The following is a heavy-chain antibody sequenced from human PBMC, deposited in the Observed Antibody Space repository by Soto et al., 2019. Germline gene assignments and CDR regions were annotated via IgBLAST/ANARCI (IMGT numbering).Heavy chain of an antibody. CDR2: IIPILGIA. V-gene: IGHV1-69*02. CDR1: GGTFSSYT. J-gene: IGHJ4*02. D-gene: IGHD5-12*01. CDR3: ARSIHSGYDNQDFDY. Sequence: ASVKVSCKASGGTFSSYTISWVRQAPGQGLEWMGRIIPILGIANYAQKFQGRVTITADKSTSTAYMELSSLRSEDTAVYYCARSIHSGYDNQDFDYWGQGTRVTVAS.